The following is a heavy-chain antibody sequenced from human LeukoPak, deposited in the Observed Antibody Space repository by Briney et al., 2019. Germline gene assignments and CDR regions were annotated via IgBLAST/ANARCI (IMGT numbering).Heavy chain of an antibody. D-gene: IGHD5-18*01. CDR2: ISGGSTVI. CDR3: ARTRGYNYGYSDD. CDR1: GFTFSSYA. J-gene: IGHJ4*02. V-gene: IGHV3-48*01. Sequence: PGGSLRLSCAASGFTFSSYAVSWVRQAPGKGLEWVSYISGGSTVIDYADSVRGRFTISRDNAKNSLYLQMNSLRGEDTAVYYCARTRGYNYGYSDDWGQGTLVTVSS.